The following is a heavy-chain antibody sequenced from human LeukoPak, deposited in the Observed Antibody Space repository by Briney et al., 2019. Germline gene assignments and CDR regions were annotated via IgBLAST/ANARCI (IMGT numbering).Heavy chain of an antibody. CDR2: ISGSSRHK. CDR1: EFTFSSYA. D-gene: IGHD6-13*01. Sequence: GGSLRLSCAASEFTFSSYAMHWVRQAPGKGLEWVSSISGSSRHKYYADSVKGRFTISRDNAKNSLYLQMNSLRAEDTAVYYCARTANFAAGYYIDYWGQGTLVTVSS. V-gene: IGHV3-21*01. CDR3: ARTANFAAGYYIDY. J-gene: IGHJ4*02.